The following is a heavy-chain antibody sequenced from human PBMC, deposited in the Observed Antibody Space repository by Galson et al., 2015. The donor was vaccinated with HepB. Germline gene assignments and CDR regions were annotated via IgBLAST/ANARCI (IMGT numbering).Heavy chain of an antibody. CDR3: ARDLIIVVVPAAMGGYYYGMDV. J-gene: IGHJ6*02. CDR2: INPNSGGT. Sequence: SVKVSCKASGYTFTGYYMHWVRQAPGQGLEWMGWINPNSGGTNYAQKFQGRVTMTRDTSISTAYMELSRLRSDDTAVYYCARDLIIVVVPAAMGGYYYGMDVWGQGTTVTVSS. CDR1: GYTFTGYY. V-gene: IGHV1-2*02. D-gene: IGHD2-2*01.